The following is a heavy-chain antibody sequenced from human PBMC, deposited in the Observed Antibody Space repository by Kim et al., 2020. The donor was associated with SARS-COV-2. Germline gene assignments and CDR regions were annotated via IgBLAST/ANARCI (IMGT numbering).Heavy chain of an antibody. CDR1: GFTYGPSV. V-gene: IGHV3-23*01. Sequence: GGSLRLSCAASGFTYGPSVMTWVRQAPGKGLEWVSTTGGGGGSTYYADSVKGRFTISSDSSKNTLYLQMNNLRVEDTALYYCTKGGASAGYSWQGAVDSWGQGTLVTVSS. D-gene: IGHD2-15*01. J-gene: IGHJ4*02. CDR3: TKGGASAGYSWQGAVDS. CDR2: TGGGGGST.